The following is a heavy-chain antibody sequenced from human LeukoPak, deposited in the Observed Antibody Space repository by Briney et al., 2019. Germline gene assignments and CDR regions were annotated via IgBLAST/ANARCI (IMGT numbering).Heavy chain of an antibody. CDR1: GYTFTGYY. Sequence: ASVKVSCKASGYTFTGYYIHWVRQAPGQGLEWMGRINPNSGGRNYAQKLQGRVTMTRDTSISTAYMELSRLRSDDTALYYCARDIVGIGYYDSSGHENYSGQGSLVTVSS. J-gene: IGHJ4*02. V-gene: IGHV1-2*06. CDR3: ARDIVGIGYYDSSGHENY. CDR2: INPNSGGR. D-gene: IGHD3-22*01.